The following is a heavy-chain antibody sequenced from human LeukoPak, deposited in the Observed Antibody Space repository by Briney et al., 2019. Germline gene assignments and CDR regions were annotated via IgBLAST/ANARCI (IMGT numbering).Heavy chain of an antibody. D-gene: IGHD5-24*01. Sequence: SETLSLTCPVSGGSISNYYYWTWIRQPPGKGLEWIGYVYYTGSTNFNPSPKSRVTMSLDTSRNQFSLKLTSLTAADTAVYYCARGAMATTPFFDYWGQGTLVTVSS. CDR1: GGSISNYY. V-gene: IGHV4-59*01. CDR2: VYYTGST. J-gene: IGHJ4*02. CDR3: ARGAMATTPFFDY.